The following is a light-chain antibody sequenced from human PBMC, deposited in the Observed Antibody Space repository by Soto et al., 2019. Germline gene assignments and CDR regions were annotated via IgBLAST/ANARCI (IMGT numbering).Light chain of an antibody. J-gene: IGKJ2*01. CDR1: QDITNF. CDR2: CAS. V-gene: IGKV1-9*01. Sequence: IQFTQSPSFLPASVGDRVTITCRASQDITNFLAWYQQKPGKAPELLIYCASTLHSGVPPRFSGSGSGKEFTLTISSPQPEDFATYHCQHRNTYPYTFGQGTKVDLK. CDR3: QHRNTYPYT.